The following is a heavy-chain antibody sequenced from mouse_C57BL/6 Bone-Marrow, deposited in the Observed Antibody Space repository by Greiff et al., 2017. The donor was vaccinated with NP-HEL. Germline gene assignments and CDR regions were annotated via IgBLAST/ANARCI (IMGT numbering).Heavy chain of an antibody. Sequence: VQLQESGPGLVQPSQRLSITCTVSGFSLTSYGVHWVRQPPGKGLEWLGVIWSGGSTDYNAAFISRLSISKDNSKSQVFFKMNSLQADDTAIYYCARDYYGSSYEGYAMDYWGQGTSVTVSS. D-gene: IGHD1-1*01. V-gene: IGHV2-4*01. CDR2: IWSGGST. J-gene: IGHJ4*01. CDR1: GFSLTSYG. CDR3: ARDYYGSSYEGYAMDY.